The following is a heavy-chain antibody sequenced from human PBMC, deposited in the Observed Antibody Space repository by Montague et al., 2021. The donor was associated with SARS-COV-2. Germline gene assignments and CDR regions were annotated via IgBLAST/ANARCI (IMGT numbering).Heavy chain of an antibody. J-gene: IGHJ6*02. V-gene: IGHV4-31*03. CDR3: ARYEGYYDILTGYSTPYYYCGMDV. CDR2: IYYSGST. Sequence: TLSLTCTVSGGSISSGGYYWSWIRQHPGKGLEWTGYIYYSGSTYYNPSLKSRVTISVDTSKNQFSLKLSSVTAAGTAVYYCARYEGYYDILTGYSTPYYYCGMDVWGQETTVTVSS. D-gene: IGHD3-9*01. CDR1: GGSISSGGYY.